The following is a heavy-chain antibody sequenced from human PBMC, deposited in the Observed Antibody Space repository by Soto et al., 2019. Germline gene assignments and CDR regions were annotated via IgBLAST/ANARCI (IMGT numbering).Heavy chain of an antibody. Sequence: GGSLRLSCAASGFTFSNAWMNWVRQAPGKGLEWVGRIKSKTDGGTTDYAAPVKGRFTISRDDSKNTLYLQMNSLKTEDTAVYYCTTEGLHYDILTGYYSGWFDPWGQGTLVTVSS. D-gene: IGHD3-9*01. J-gene: IGHJ5*02. CDR1: GFTFSNAW. CDR2: IKSKTDGGTT. V-gene: IGHV3-15*07. CDR3: TTEGLHYDILTGYYSGWFDP.